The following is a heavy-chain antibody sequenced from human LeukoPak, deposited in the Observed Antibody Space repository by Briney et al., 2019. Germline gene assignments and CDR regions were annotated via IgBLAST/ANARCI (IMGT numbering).Heavy chain of an antibody. CDR2: ITSTSIYI. D-gene: IGHD2-15*01. V-gene: IGHV3-21*01. CDR1: GFAFGTYS. J-gene: IGHJ4*02. Sequence: GGSLRLSCAASGFAFGTYSIHWVRQAPGKGLEWVASITSTSIYIYYGDSVKGRFIVSRDNARNSLYLQMNSLRAEDTAVYYWARGGPCKPCSRASDYGGQETLVTVSS. CDR3: ARGGPCKPCSRASDY.